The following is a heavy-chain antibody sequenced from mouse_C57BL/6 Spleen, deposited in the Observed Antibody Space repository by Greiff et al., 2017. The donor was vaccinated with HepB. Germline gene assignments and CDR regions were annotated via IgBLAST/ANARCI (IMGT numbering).Heavy chain of an antibody. V-gene: IGHV5-16*01. Sequence: EVQLQESEGGLVQPGSSMKLSCTASGFTFSDYYMAWVRQVPEKGLEWVANINYDGSSTYYLDSLKSRFIISRDNAKNILYLQMSSLKSEDTATYYCARDQYGYYAMDYWGQGTSVTVSS. CDR2: INYDGSST. D-gene: IGHD2-10*02. J-gene: IGHJ4*01. CDR1: GFTFSDYY. CDR3: ARDQYGYYAMDY.